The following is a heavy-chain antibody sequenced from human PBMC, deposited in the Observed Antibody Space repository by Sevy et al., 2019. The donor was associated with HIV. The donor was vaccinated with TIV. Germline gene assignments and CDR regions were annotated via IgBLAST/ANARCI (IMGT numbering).Heavy chain of an antibody. CDR1: GFTFSSYA. D-gene: IGHD3-22*01. CDR3: AREVRGYYYDSSGYYSREPYYYYYGMDV. Sequence: GGALRLSCAASGFTFSSYAMHWVRQAPGKGLEWVAVISYDGSNKYYADSVKGRFTNSRNNSKNTLYLQMNSLRAEDTAVHYCAREVRGYYYDSSGYYSREPYYYYYGMDVWGQGTTVTVSS. V-gene: IGHV3-30-3*01. CDR2: ISYDGSNK. J-gene: IGHJ6*02.